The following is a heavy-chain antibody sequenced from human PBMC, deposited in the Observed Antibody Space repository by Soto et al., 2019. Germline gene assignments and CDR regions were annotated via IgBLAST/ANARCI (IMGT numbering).Heavy chain of an antibody. CDR3: ARVQRGYYDSSGYYRFDY. J-gene: IGHJ4*02. Sequence: SETLSLTCTVSGGSVSSGSYYWSWIRQPPGKGLEWIGYIYYSGSTNYNPSLKSRVTISVDTSKNQFSLKLSSVTAADTAVYYCARVQRGYYDSSGYYRFDYWGQGTLVTVS. D-gene: IGHD3-22*01. CDR2: IYYSGST. V-gene: IGHV4-61*01. CDR1: GGSVSSGSYY.